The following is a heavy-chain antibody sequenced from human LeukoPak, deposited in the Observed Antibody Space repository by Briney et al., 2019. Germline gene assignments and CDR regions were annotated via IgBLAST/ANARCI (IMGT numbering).Heavy chain of an antibody. CDR3: ARGNSNFDY. D-gene: IGHD1-7*01. J-gene: IGHJ4*02. V-gene: IGHV3-20*01. CDR2: IHRNGGST. CDR1: GFTSDDYG. Sequence: GGSLRLSCAASGFTSDDYGMGWVRQAPGKGLEWVSGIHRNGGSTGYADSVKGRFTISRDNAKNSLYLQMNSLRAEDTALYHCARGNSNFDYWGQGTLVTVSS.